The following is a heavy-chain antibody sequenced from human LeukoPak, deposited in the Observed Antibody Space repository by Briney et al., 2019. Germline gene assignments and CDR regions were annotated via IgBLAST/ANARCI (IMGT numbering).Heavy chain of an antibody. D-gene: IGHD3-22*01. V-gene: IGHV4-34*01. Sequence: KASETLSLTCAVYGGSFSGYYWSWIRQPPGKGLEWIGEINHSGGTNYNPSLKSRVTISVDTSKNQFSLKLSSVIAADTAVYYCARGALYDSSGYCDYWGQGTLVTVSS. CDR1: GGSFSGYY. CDR3: ARGALYDSSGYCDY. CDR2: INHSGGT. J-gene: IGHJ4*02.